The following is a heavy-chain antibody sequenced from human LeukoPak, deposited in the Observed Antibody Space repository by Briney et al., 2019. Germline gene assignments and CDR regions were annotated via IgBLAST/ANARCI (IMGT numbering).Heavy chain of an antibody. V-gene: IGHV4-34*01. CDR1: GGSFSGYY. D-gene: IGHD6-13*01. CDR3: ARTTQQLVYYFDY. Sequence: SETLSLTCAVYGGSFSGYYWSWIRQPPGKGLEWIGEVNHSGSTNYNPSLKSRVTISVDTSKNQFSLKLSSVTAADTAVFYCARTTQQLVYYFDYWGQGTLVTVSS. CDR2: VNHSGST. J-gene: IGHJ4*02.